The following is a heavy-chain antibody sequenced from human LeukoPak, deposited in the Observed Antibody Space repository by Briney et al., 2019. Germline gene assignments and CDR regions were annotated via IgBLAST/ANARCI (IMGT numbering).Heavy chain of an antibody. CDR3: AKEASDYYDSSGPSPFQH. CDR2: ISSSSSTI. D-gene: IGHD3-22*01. J-gene: IGHJ1*01. Sequence: GGSLRLSCAASGFTFSSYSMNWVRQAPGKGLEWVSYISSSSSTIYYADSVKGRFTISRDNAKNSLYLQMNSLRAEDTAVYYCAKEASDYYDSSGPSPFQHWGQGTLVTVSS. V-gene: IGHV3-48*01. CDR1: GFTFSSYS.